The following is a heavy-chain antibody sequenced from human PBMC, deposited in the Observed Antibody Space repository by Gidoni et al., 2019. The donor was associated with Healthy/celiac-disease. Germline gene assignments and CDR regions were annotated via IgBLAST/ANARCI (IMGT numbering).Heavy chain of an antibody. D-gene: IGHD4-17*01. Sequence: EVQLVESGGGLVQPGRSLRLSCAASGFTFDDYAMHWVRQAPGKGLEWVSGIIWNSGSIGYADSVKGRFTISRDNAKNSLYLQMNSLRAEDTALYYCAKDPRRTVTTVDYWGQGTLVTVSS. J-gene: IGHJ4*02. CDR2: IIWNSGSI. CDR3: AKDPRRTVTTVDY. V-gene: IGHV3-9*01. CDR1: GFTFDDYA.